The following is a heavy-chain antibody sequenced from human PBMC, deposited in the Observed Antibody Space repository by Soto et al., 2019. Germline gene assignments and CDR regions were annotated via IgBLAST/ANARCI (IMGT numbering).Heavy chain of an antibody. D-gene: IGHD2-8*01. CDR1: GYTFTRYG. V-gene: IGHV1-18*01. J-gene: IGHJ3*02. Sequence: VQLVQSGAAVRKPGASVKVSCKASGYTFTRYGLTWVRQAPGQGLEWLGWISVHNGKTRTAQKLQGRVIMTTYTSAHTVFLKMRSLRADAKSLYFCERGRSIGSVYVDEPFDIWGQGTLITFSS. CDR3: ERGRSIGSVYVDEPFDI. CDR2: ISVHNGKT.